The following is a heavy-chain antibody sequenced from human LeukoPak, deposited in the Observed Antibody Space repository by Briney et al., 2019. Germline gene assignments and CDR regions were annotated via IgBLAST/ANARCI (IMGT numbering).Heavy chain of an antibody. D-gene: IGHD6-13*01. CDR3: AKDPRRYSRTGGYFDY. CDR2: ISYDGSDK. J-gene: IGHJ4*02. Sequence: PGRSLRLSCAASRFTFSNYVMHCVRQAPSKWLEWVAVISYDGSDKYYADSVKGRFTISRDNSKNTLYLQMNSLRAEDTAVYYCAKDPRRYSRTGGYFDYWGQGTLVTVSS. CDR1: RFTFSNYV. V-gene: IGHV3-30*18.